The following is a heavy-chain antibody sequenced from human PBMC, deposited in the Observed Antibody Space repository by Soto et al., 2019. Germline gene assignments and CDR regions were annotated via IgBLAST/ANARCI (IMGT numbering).Heavy chain of an antibody. CDR2: ISPSTGKT. V-gene: IGHV1-18*04. CDR3: ARSIMIFVVTIVSQYFDH. Sequence: GASVKVSCKASGYTFTNNAISWVRQAPGQGPEWMGWISPSTGKTNYAQKFQGRLTLTTDTSTNTANMELRSLGSGDTAVYYCARSIMIFVVTIVSQYFDHWGQVSLVTVSS. D-gene: IGHD3-3*01. CDR1: GYTFTNNA. J-gene: IGHJ4*02.